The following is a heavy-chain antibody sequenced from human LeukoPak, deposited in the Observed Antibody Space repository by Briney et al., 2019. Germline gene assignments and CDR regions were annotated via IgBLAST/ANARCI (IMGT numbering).Heavy chain of an antibody. CDR2: MNPKSGNT. V-gene: IGHV1-8*02. CDR1: GYTFTSYD. Sequence: ASVKVSCKASGYTFTSYDINWVRQATGQGLEWMGWMNPKSGNTGCAQKFQGRVTMTRTNSISTAYMELSSLTSEDTAIYFCARGPSLHKDWVGGRWFDPWGQGTRVTVSS. J-gene: IGHJ5*02. CDR3: ARGPSLHKDWVGGRWFDP. D-gene: IGHD3-16*01.